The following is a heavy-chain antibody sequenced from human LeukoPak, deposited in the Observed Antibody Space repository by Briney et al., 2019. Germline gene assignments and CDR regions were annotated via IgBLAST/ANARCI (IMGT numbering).Heavy chain of an antibody. J-gene: IGHJ4*02. D-gene: IGHD2-2*01. CDR1: GGSISSYY. V-gene: IGHV4-59*08. CDR2: IYYSGST. CDR3: ASRQVVPAAPFDY. Sequence: KASETLFLTCTVSGGSISSYYWSWIRQPPGKGLEWIGYIYYSGSTNYNPSLKSRVTISVDTSKNQFSLKLSSVTAADTAVYYCASRQVVPAAPFDYWGQGTLVTVSS.